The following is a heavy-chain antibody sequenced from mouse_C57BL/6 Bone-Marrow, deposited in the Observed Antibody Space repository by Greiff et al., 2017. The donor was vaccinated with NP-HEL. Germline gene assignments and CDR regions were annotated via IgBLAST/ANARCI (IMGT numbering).Heavy chain of an antibody. J-gene: IGHJ1*03. CDR2: ISSGSSTI. V-gene: IGHV5-17*01. CDR1: GFTFSDYG. CDR3: ARPIYDGYYIYWYFDV. D-gene: IGHD2-3*01. Sequence: EVKLVESGGGLVKPRGSLKLSCAASGFTFSDYGMHWVRQAPEKGLEWVAYISSGSSTIYYADTVKGRFTISRDNAKNTLFLQMTSLRSEDTAMYYCARPIYDGYYIYWYFDVWGTGTTVTVSS.